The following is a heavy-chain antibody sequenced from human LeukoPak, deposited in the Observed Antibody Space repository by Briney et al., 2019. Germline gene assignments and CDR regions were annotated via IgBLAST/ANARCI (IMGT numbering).Heavy chain of an antibody. CDR3: AKGPLRGTAAAIDY. V-gene: IGHV3-30*04. CDR2: ISYDGRNK. D-gene: IGHD2-2*01. J-gene: IGHJ4*02. CDR1: GFTFSSYA. Sequence: GGSLRLSCAASGFTFSSYAMHWVRQAPGKGLEWVAVISYDGRNKHYPDSVKGRSTISRDISTDTLWLQMDSLRTEDTAVYYCAKGPLRGTAAAIDYWGQGTLVTVSS.